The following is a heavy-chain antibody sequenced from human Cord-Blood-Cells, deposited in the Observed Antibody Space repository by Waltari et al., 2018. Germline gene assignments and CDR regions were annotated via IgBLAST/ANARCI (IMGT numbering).Heavy chain of an antibody. CDR3: TRGRNGSGSYYY. CDR1: GFTFGDYA. D-gene: IGHD3-10*01. CDR2: IRSKAYGGTT. J-gene: IGHJ4*02. V-gene: IGHV3-49*04. Sequence: EVQLVESGGGLVQPGRSLRLSCTASGFTFGDYARSWVRQAQGKGIEWVGLIRSKAYGGTTAYAASVKVRLTISRDDSKSIAYLQMNSLKTEDTAVYYCTRGRNGSGSYYYWGQGTLVTVSS.